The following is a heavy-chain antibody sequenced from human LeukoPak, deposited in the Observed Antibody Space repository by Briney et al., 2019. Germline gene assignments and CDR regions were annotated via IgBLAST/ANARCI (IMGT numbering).Heavy chain of an antibody. CDR1: GGSFSGYY. CDR2: INHSGST. V-gene: IGHV4-34*01. J-gene: IGHJ5*02. CDR3: ARKRVAKGLVQTGNWFDP. Sequence: SETLSLTCAVYGGSFSGYYWSWIRQPPGKGLEWIGEINHSGSTNYNPSLKSRVTISVDTSKNQFSLKLSSVTAADTAVYYRARKRVAKGLVQTGNWFDPWGQGTLVTVSS. D-gene: IGHD6-19*01.